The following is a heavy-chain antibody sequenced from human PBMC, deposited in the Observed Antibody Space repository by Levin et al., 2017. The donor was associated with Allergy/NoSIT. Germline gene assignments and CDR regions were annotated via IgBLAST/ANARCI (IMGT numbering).Heavy chain of an antibody. Sequence: GGSLRLSCAASGFTFSNYGMSWVRQAPGKGLEWVSGISSSGANIYYADSVKGRFTISRDNSENTVNVQMNSLRAEDTAVYYCVKWMSSHWNSAFEFWGQGTMVTVSS. V-gene: IGHV3-23*01. J-gene: IGHJ3*01. D-gene: IGHD1-1*01. CDR1: GFTFSNYG. CDR2: ISSSGANI. CDR3: VKWMSSHWNSAFEF.